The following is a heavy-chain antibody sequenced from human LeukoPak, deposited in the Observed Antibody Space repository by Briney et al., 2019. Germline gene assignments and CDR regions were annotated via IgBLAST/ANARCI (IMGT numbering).Heavy chain of an antibody. CDR1: GFTLSSYG. CDR3: AKDAFREGAITY. J-gene: IGHJ4*02. D-gene: IGHD1-26*01. V-gene: IGHV3-30*02. Sequence: PGGSLRLSCAASGFTLSSYGMHWVRQAPGKGLEWVAFIRYDGSNKYYADSVKGRFTISRDNSKNTLYLQMNSLRAEDTAVYYCAKDAFREGAITYWGQGTLVTVSS. CDR2: IRYDGSNK.